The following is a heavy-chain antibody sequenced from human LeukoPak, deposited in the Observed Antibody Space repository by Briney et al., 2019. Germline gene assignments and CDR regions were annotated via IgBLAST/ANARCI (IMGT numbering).Heavy chain of an antibody. Sequence: GASVKVSCKASGYTFTSYGISWVRRAPGQGLEWMGWISAYNGNTNYAQKLQGRVTMTTDTSTSTAYMELRSLRSDDTAVYYCARGLDYYDSSGYYSPPDYWGQGTLVTVSS. D-gene: IGHD3-22*01. CDR1: GYTFTSYG. CDR2: ISAYNGNT. J-gene: IGHJ4*02. CDR3: ARGLDYYDSSGYYSPPDY. V-gene: IGHV1-18*01.